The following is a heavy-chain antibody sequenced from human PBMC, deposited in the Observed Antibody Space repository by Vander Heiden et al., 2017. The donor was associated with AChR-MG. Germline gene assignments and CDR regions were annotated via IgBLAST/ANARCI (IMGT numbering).Heavy chain of an antibody. Sequence: QVHLVQSGAGVKRPGSSVKVSCKASGGTLISYAVSWCRQAPGKGLEWMGGIIPIFGTSDYAKKFQGRLTITADKSTGTAYMELSSLRSDDTAVYYCATCGSGWYIWLDPWGQGTLVTVSS. V-gene: IGHV1-69*06. CDR2: IIPIFGTS. J-gene: IGHJ5*02. D-gene: IGHD6-19*01. CDR3: ATCGSGWYIWLDP. CDR1: GGTLISYA.